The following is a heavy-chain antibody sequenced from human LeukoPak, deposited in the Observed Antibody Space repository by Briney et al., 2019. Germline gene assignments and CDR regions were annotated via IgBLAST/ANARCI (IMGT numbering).Heavy chain of an antibody. J-gene: IGHJ4*02. CDR2: IYYSGST. CDR1: GGSISSYY. CDR3: AGDNYDILTGSGGYFDS. V-gene: IGHV4-59*01. Sequence: PSETLSLTCTVSGGSISSYYWSWIRQPPGKGLEWIGYIYYSGSTNYNPSLTSRVTISIDTSKNQFSLKLSSVTAADTAVYYCAGDNYDILTGSGGYFDSWGQGTLVTVSS. D-gene: IGHD3-9*01.